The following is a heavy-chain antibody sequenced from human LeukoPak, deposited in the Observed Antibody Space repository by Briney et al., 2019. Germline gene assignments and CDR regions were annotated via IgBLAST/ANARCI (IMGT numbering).Heavy chain of an antibody. CDR1: GGSIGSDY. J-gene: IGHJ4*02. CDR2: IYYTGGT. CDR3: AKYGNSGWVIDN. D-gene: IGHD6-19*01. Sequence: SETLSLTCTVSGGSIGSDYWTWIRQPPGKGLEYIEYIYYTGGTNYNPSLKSRVTISVDTSKNQFSLKLSSVTAADTAVYFCAKYGNSGWVIDNWGQGTLVTVSS. V-gene: IGHV4-59*08.